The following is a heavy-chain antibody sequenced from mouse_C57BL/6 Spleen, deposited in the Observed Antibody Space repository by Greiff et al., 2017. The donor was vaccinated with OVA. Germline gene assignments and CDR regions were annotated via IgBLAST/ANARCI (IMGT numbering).Heavy chain of an antibody. J-gene: IGHJ1*03. D-gene: IGHD4-1*01. Sequence: EVHLVESGGGLVKPGGSLKLSCAASGFTFSDYGMHWVRQAPEKGLEWVAYISSGSSTIYYADTVKGRFTISRDNAKNTLFLQMTSLRSEDTAMYYCARLGLIWYFDVWGTGTTVTVSS. V-gene: IGHV5-17*01. CDR1: GFTFSDYG. CDR3: ARLGLIWYFDV. CDR2: ISSGSSTI.